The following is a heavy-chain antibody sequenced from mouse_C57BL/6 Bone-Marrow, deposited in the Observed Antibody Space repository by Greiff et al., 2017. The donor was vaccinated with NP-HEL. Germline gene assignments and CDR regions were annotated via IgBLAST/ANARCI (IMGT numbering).Heavy chain of an antibody. Sequence: VQLQQPGAELVKPGASVKMSCKASGYTFTSYWITWVKQRPGQGLEWIGDIYPGSGSTNYNEKFKSKATLTVDTSSSTAYMQLSSLTSEDSAVYYCARDVITTVVATDWGQGTTLTVSS. CDR2: IYPGSGST. CDR3: ARDVITTVVATD. CDR1: GYTFTSYW. J-gene: IGHJ2*01. V-gene: IGHV1-55*01. D-gene: IGHD1-1*01.